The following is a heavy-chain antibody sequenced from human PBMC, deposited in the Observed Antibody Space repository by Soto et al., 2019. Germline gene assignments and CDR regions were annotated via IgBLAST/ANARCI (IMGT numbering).Heavy chain of an antibody. CDR2: VYYTGST. J-gene: IGHJ4*02. Sequence: QVQLQESGPGLVKPSETLSLTCTVSGGSISHYYWSWIRRPPGKGLEWIGYVYYTGSTNYNPSLRSXXTXSXXTSKHLFSLTLSSVTAADTAVYYCATGQIYYGSHYWGQGTLVTVSS. D-gene: IGHD3-10*01. V-gene: IGHV4-59*01. CDR1: GGSISHYY. CDR3: ATGQIYYGSHY.